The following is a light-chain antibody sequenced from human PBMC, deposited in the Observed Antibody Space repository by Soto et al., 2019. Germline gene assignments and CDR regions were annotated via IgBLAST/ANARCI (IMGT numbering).Light chain of an antibody. Sequence: DIQMTHSPSTLSASVLYIVTITFRASQSISSWLAWYQQKPGKAPKLLIYDASSLESGVPSRFSGSRSGTEFTLIISSLQPDDFATYYCQKYNTYSWKFGQGTKVDIK. V-gene: IGKV1-5*01. CDR3: QKYNTYSWK. J-gene: IGKJ1*01. CDR1: QSISSW. CDR2: DAS.